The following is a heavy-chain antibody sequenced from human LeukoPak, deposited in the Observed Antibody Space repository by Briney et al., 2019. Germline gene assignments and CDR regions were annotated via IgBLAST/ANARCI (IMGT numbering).Heavy chain of an antibody. CDR3: ARDEAPYDFWSGYIFDP. Sequence: ASVKVSCTASGYTFTSYYMHWVRQAPGQGREWMGIINPSGGSTSYAQKFQGRVTMTRDMSTSTVYMELSSLRSEDTAVSYCARDEAPYDFWSGYIFDPWGQGTLVTVSS. CDR2: INPSGGST. CDR1: GYTFTSYY. J-gene: IGHJ5*02. D-gene: IGHD3-3*01. V-gene: IGHV1-46*01.